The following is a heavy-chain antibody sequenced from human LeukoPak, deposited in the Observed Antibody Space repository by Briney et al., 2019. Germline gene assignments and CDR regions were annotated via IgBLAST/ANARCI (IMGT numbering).Heavy chain of an antibody. J-gene: IGHJ4*02. CDR3: ARDGGYCSGGSCYRVFPTNNFDY. CDR2: IYYSGST. CDR1: GGSISSYY. V-gene: IGHV4-59*01. D-gene: IGHD2-15*01. Sequence: PSETLSLTCTVSGGSISSYYWSWTRQPPGKGLEWIGYIYYSGSTNYNPSLKSRVTISVDTSKNQFSLKLSSVTAADTAVYYCARDGGYCSGGSCYRVFPTNNFDYWGQGTLVTVSS.